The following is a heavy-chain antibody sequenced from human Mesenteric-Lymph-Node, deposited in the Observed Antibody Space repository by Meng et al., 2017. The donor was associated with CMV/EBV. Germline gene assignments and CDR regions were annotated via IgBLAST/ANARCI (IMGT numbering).Heavy chain of an antibody. Sequence: GESLKISCAASGFTFSSYGMHWVRQAPGKGLEWVAFIRYDGSNKYYADSVKGRFTISRDNSKNTLYLQINSLRPEDTAVYYCARDGAFDIWGQGTMVTVSS. CDR1: GFTFSSYG. J-gene: IGHJ3*02. V-gene: IGHV3-30*02. CDR2: IRYDGSNK. CDR3: ARDGAFDI.